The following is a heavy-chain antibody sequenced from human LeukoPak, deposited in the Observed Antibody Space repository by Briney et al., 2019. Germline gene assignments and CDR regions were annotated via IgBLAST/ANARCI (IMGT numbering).Heavy chain of an antibody. CDR3: ARSSDYDTEDY. V-gene: IGHV3-21*01. CDR1: GFTFSTYA. J-gene: IGHJ4*02. CDR2: ISSSSSYI. D-gene: IGHD3-22*01. Sequence: GGSLRLSCAASGFTFSTYAMNWVRQAPGRGPEWVSSISSSSSYIYYADSVKGRFTISRDNAKNSLYLQMNSLRAEDTAVYYCARSSDYDTEDYWGQGTLVTVSS.